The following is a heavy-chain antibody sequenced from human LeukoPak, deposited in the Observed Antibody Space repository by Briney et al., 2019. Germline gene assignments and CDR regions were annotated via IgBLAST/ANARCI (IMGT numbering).Heavy chain of an antibody. Sequence: SETLSLTCTVSGGSISSYYWSWIRQTPGKGLEWIGNIYYSGSTNYNPSLKSRVTISVDTSKNQFSLKLSSVTAADTAVYYCARGSWWLRFNWFDPWGQGTLVTVSS. D-gene: IGHD5-12*01. V-gene: IGHV4-59*01. CDR3: ARGSWWLRFNWFDP. CDR1: GGSISSYY. J-gene: IGHJ5*02. CDR2: IYYSGST.